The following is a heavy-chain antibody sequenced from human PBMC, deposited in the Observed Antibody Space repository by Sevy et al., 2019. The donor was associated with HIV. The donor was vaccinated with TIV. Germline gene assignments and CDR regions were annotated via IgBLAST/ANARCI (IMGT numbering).Heavy chain of an antibody. CDR3: AREGCSKPHDY. CDR2: FSFGCGKI. J-gene: IGHJ4*02. D-gene: IGHD2-2*01. CDR1: GFTFSNYA. Sequence: GGSLRLSCAASGFTFSNYAMSWVRRAPGKGLEWVSTFSFGCGKINYADSVKGRFTISRDNSKNTQYLQMNSLRAEDTALYYCAREGCSKPHDYWGQGTLVTVSS. V-gene: IGHV3-23*01.